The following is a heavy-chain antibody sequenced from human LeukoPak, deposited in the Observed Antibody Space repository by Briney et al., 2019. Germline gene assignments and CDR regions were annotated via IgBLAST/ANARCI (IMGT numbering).Heavy chain of an antibody. Sequence: GSLRLSCGASGFTFSSYEMDWVRQAPRNGLGWVSYISSSGSTIYYADSVKGRFTISRDNAKKSLYLQMNSLRAEDTAVYYCGSGRIDYWGQGILVTVSS. CDR3: GSGRIDY. D-gene: IGHD3-10*01. J-gene: IGHJ4*02. V-gene: IGHV3-48*03. CDR1: GFTFSSYE. CDR2: ISSSGSTI.